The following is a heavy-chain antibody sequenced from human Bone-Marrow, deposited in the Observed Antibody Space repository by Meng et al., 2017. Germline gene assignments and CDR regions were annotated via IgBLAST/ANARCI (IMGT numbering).Heavy chain of an antibody. V-gene: IGHV3-74*02. CDR1: GFTFSSNW. D-gene: IGHD5-18*01. J-gene: IGHJ4*02. CDR2: INNDGSGT. CDR3: ARQYSYGSVDY. Sequence: VHLVESGGGVVQPGRSLRLSCAASGFTFSSNWMHWVRQAPGKGLVWVSCINNDGSGTGYADSVKGRFTISRDNAKNTLYLQMNSLRAEDTAVYYCARQYSYGSVDYWGQGTLVTVSS.